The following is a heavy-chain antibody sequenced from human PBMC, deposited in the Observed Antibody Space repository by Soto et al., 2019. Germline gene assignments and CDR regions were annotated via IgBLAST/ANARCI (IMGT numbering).Heavy chain of an antibody. Sequence: PGESLKISCKGSGYSFTSYWIGWVRQMPGKGLEWMGIIYPGDSDTRYSPSFQGQVTISADKSISTAYLQWSSLKASDTAMYYCARSIAAASTGIDAFDIWGQGTMVTVSS. CDR2: IYPGDSDT. D-gene: IGHD6-13*01. V-gene: IGHV5-51*01. J-gene: IGHJ3*02. CDR3: ARSIAAASTGIDAFDI. CDR1: GYSFTSYW.